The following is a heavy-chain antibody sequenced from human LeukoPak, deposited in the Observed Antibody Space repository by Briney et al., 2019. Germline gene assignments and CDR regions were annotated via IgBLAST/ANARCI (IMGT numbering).Heavy chain of an antibody. V-gene: IGHV3-30-3*01. CDR1: GFTFSSYA. J-gene: IGHJ4*02. CDR3: ARGGVYSSGSYYLHYFDY. Sequence: SGGSLRLSCVASGFTFSSYAMHWVRQAPGKGLEWVALISYDGSNKYYADSVKGRFTISRDNSKNTLYLQMNSLRAEDTAVYYCARGGVYSSGSYYLHYFDYWGQGTLVTVSS. D-gene: IGHD6-19*01. CDR2: ISYDGSNK.